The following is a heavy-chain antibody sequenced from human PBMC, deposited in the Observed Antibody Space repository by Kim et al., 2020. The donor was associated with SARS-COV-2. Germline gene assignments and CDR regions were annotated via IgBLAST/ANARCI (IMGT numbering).Heavy chain of an antibody. CDR3: AKSFSGSYFGYDY. V-gene: IGHV3-30*18. CDR1: GFTFNTYG. D-gene: IGHD1-26*01. CDR2: ISYDGSNK. Sequence: GGSLRLSCAASGFTFNTYGMHWVRQAPGKGLEWVAVISYDGSNKYYADSVKGRFTISRDNSKNTLYLQMNSLRIEDTAVYYCAKSFSGSYFGYDYWGQGTTVSVSS. J-gene: IGHJ4*02.